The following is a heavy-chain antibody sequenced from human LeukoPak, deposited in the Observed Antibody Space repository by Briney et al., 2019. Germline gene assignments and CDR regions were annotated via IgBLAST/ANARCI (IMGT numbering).Heavy chain of an antibody. J-gene: IGHJ4*02. V-gene: IGHV3-74*01. Sequence: PGGSLRLSCVVSGFTFTTYWMHWVRQAPGKGLVWVSRVDADGSTTIYADSVKGRFTISRDNGINTVYLQMNSLRAEDTAVYYCARLVQLERQFDYWGRGTLVTVSS. CDR3: ARLVQLERQFDY. D-gene: IGHD1-1*01. CDR1: GFTFTTYW. CDR2: VDADGSTT.